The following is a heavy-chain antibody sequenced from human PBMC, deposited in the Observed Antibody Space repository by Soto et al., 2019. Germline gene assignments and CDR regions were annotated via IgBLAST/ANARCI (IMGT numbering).Heavy chain of an antibody. J-gene: IGHJ3*02. CDR3: ARFFYGDYVFNAFDI. Sequence: GASLKSSGEGSGYSVTSSWIGSVRQMPGKGLEWMGIIYPGDSDTRYSPSFQGQVTISADKSISTAYLQWSSLKASDTAMYYCARFFYGDYVFNAFDIWGQGTMVTVSS. V-gene: IGHV5-51*01. CDR1: GYSVTSSW. CDR2: IYPGDSDT. D-gene: IGHD4-17*01.